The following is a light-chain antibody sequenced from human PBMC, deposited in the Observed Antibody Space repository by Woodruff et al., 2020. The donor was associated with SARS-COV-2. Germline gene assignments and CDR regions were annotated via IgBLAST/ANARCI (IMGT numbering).Light chain of an antibody. CDR3: QVWDSPYDHYV. Sequence: VHWYQQKTGQAPVLVVNDDSDRPSGIPERFSGSNSGSTATLIISSVEAGDEADYYCQVWDSPYDHYVFGPGTKV. CDR2: DDS. V-gene: IGLV3-21*02. J-gene: IGLJ1*01.